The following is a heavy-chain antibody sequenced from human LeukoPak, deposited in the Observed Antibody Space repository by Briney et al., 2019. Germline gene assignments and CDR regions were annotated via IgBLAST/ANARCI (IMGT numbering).Heavy chain of an antibody. CDR1: GFTFSSYG. V-gene: IGHV3-30*18. CDR3: AKGTYCGGDCYPQAPNYYFGMDV. D-gene: IGHD2-21*02. Sequence: PGRSLRLSCAASGFTFSSYGMHWVRQAPGKGLEWVAIISYDGSNKYYADSVKGRFTISRDNSKNTQYLQMNSLRAEDTAVYYCAKGTYCGGDCYPQAPNYYFGMDVWGQGTTVTVSS. J-gene: IGHJ6*02. CDR2: ISYDGSNK.